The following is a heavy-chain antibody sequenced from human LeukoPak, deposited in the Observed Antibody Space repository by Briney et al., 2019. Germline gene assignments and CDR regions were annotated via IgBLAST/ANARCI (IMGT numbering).Heavy chain of an antibody. V-gene: IGHV3-7*01. D-gene: IGHD3-22*01. CDR1: GFSLRTSW. J-gene: IGHJ4*02. Sequence: VGSLRLSCGASGFSLRTSWLNWGRQAPGQGREWVASINPDGSDKFSVDSVKGRFTISRDNAKNSLYLQMNSLRAEDTAVYYCATDRGYSSFDYWGQGTLVTVSS. CDR2: INPDGSDK. CDR3: ATDRGYSSFDY.